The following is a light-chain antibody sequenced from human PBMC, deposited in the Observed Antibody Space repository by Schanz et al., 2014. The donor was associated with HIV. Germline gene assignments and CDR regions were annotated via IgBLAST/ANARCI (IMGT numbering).Light chain of an antibody. CDR1: SSDVGGYNY. CDR2: EVS. J-gene: IGLJ3*02. V-gene: IGLV2-8*01. CDR3: SSYAGSSTWV. Sequence: QSALTQPPSASGSPGQSVTISCTGTSSDVGGYNYVSWYQQHPGKAPKLMIYEVSKRPSGVSNRFSGSKSGNTASLTISGLQAEDEADYYCSSYAGSSTWVFGGGTKLTV.